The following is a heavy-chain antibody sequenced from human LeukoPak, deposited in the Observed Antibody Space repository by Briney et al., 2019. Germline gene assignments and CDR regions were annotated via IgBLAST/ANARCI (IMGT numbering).Heavy chain of an antibody. J-gene: IGHJ5*02. CDR2: MNPNSGNT. D-gene: IGHD4-23*01. V-gene: IGHV1-8*03. CDR3: ARDNSVEDTAWWFDP. Sequence: ASVKVSCKASGYTFTSYDINWVRQATGQGLEWMGWMNPNSGNTGYAQKFQGRVTITRNTSISTAYMELSSLRSEDTAVYYCARDNSVEDTAWWFDPWGQGTLVTVSS. CDR1: GYTFTSYD.